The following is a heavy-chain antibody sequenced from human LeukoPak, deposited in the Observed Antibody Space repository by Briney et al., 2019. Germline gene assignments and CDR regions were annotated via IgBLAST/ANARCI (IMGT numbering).Heavy chain of an antibody. CDR1: GFTFSTYG. CDR2: IRYDGTK. V-gene: IGHV3-30*02. J-gene: IGHJ6*03. D-gene: IGHD4-17*01. Sequence: GGSLRLSCAASGFTFSTYGIHWVRQAPGKGLEWVAFIRYDGTKWYADSMKGRFTISRDNSKNMLYLQMNSLRAEDTAVYHCAKDRDYGDYPSAYYYYMDVWGKGTTVTVSS. CDR3: AKDRDYGDYPSAYYYYMDV.